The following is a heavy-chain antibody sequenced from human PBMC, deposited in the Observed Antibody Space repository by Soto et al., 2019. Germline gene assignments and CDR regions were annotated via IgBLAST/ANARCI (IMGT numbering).Heavy chain of an antibody. CDR1: GGTINSTSYY. J-gene: IGHJ1*01. Sequence: QLQLQESGPGLVKPSETLSLTCTVSGGTINSTSYYWGWIRQPPGKGLEWIGSIYYSGSTYYNPSLKSRVTISVDPSKNQCSLPLSSLPAADPAVYYCARLTLTLIAVWGQGTLVTVSS. V-gene: IGHV4-39*01. CDR3: ARLTLTLIAV. D-gene: IGHD3-22*01. CDR2: IYYSGST.